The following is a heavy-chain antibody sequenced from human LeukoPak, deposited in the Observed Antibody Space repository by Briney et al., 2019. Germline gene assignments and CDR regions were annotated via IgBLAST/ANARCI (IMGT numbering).Heavy chain of an antibody. CDR1: GGSISSYY. Sequence: PSETLSLTCTVSGGSISSYYWSWIRQPPGKGLEWIGYIYYSGSTNYNPSLKSRVTISVDTSKNRFSLKLSSVTAADTAVYYCARDRKAGLFDYWGQGTLVTVSS. CDR2: IYYSGST. V-gene: IGHV4-59*01. J-gene: IGHJ4*02. D-gene: IGHD1-14*01. CDR3: ARDRKAGLFDY.